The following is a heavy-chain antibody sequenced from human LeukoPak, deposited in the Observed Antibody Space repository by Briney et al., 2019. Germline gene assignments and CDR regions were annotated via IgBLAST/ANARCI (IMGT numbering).Heavy chain of an antibody. D-gene: IGHD6-6*01. V-gene: IGHV1-2*02. J-gene: IGHJ6*02. CDR2: INPNSGGT. Sequence: GASVKVSCKASGYTFTGYYMHWVRQAPGQGLEWMGWINPNSGGTNYARKFQGRVTMTRDTSISTAYVELSRLRSDDTAVYYCAKDRSSAESPYGMDVWGQGTTVTVSS. CDR1: GYTFTGYY. CDR3: AKDRSSAESPYGMDV.